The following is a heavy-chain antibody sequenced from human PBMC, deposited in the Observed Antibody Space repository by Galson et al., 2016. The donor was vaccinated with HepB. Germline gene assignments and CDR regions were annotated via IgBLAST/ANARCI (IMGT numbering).Heavy chain of an antibody. CDR2: ISSSSSSGPDT. Sequence: SLRLSCAASGFTFSSYPMNWVRLAPGKGLEWVSSISSSSSSGPDTYYADSVKGRFTISRDNAKKSLSLQMSGLRAEDTALYYCARDRVWCSSPKCYGGYFGMDVWGQGTTVTVSS. V-gene: IGHV3-21*01. CDR1: GFTFSSYP. J-gene: IGHJ6*02. CDR3: ARDRVWCSSPKCYGGYFGMDV. D-gene: IGHD2-2*01.